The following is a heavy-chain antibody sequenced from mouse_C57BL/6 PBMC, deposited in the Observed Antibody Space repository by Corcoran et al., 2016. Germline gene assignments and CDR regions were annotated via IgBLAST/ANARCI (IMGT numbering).Heavy chain of an antibody. CDR2: INTYSEVP. CDR3: ARYDGYYWYFDV. J-gene: IGHJ1*03. V-gene: IGHV9-3*01. D-gene: IGHD2-3*01. CDR1: GYTFTTYG. Sequence: QIQLVQSGPELKKPGETVKISCKASGYTFTTYGMSWVKQAPGKGLKWMGWINTYSEVPTYADDFKGRFAFSLETSASTAYLQINNLKNEDTATYFCARYDGYYWYFDVWGTGTTVTVSS.